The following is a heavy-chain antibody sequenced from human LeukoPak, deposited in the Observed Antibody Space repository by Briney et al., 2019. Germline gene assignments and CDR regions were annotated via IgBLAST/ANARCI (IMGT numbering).Heavy chain of an antibody. J-gene: IGHJ6*02. CDR2: INPNSGGI. CDR3: AREGLSPYGMDV. CDR1: GYTFTGYY. Sequence: ASVKVSCKASGYTFTGYYMHWVRQAPGQGLEWMGRINPNSGGINYAQKFQGRVTMTRDTSISTAYMELSRLRSDDTAVYYCAREGLSPYGMDVWGQGTTVTVSS. V-gene: IGHV1-2*06.